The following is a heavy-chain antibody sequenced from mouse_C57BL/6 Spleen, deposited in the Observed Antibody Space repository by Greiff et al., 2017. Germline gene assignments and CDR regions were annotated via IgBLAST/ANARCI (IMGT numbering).Heavy chain of an antibody. J-gene: IGHJ2*01. CDR1: GYTFTDYY. CDR2: INPNNGGT. Sequence: VQLKQSGPELVKPGASVKISCKASGYTFTDYYMNWVKQSHGKSLEWIGDINPNNGGTSYNQKFKGKATLTVDKSSSTAYMELRSLTSEDSAVYYCARSRGNYYGSSWNYWGQGTTLTVSS. CDR3: ARSRGNYYGSSWNY. D-gene: IGHD1-1*01. V-gene: IGHV1-26*01.